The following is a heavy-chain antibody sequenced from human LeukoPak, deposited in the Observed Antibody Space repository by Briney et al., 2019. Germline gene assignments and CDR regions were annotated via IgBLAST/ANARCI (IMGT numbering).Heavy chain of an antibody. V-gene: IGHV5-51*01. CDR1: GYSFSTYW. CDR3: ARRVNSGYYFDY. D-gene: IGHD3-22*01. J-gene: IGHJ4*02. CDR2: IYPGDSDT. Sequence: PGESQKISCKGSGYSFSTYWIGWVRQMPGKGLELMGIIYPGDSDTTYSPSFQGQVTISVDKSISTAYLQWSTLKASDTAMYYCARRVNSGYYFDYWAQGTLVTVSS.